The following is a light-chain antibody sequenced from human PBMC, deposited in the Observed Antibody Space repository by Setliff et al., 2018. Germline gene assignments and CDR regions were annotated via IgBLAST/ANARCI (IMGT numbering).Light chain of an antibody. CDR1: SSDVGGYNF. CDR2: EVT. Sequence: QSVLTQPAAVSGSPGQSITISCSGTSSDVGGYNFVSWYQQRPGKAPKLLIHEVTKRSSGVSDRFSGSKSGNTASLTISGLQAEDEADYYCLSYTSETTHALFGGGTKVTVL. V-gene: IGLV2-14*03. J-gene: IGLJ2*01. CDR3: LSYTSETTHAL.